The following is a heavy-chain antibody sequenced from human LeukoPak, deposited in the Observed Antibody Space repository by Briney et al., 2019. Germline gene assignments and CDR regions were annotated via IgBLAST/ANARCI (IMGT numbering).Heavy chain of an antibody. CDR2: ISSSSSTI. V-gene: IGHV3-48*01. D-gene: IGHD4-17*01. Sequence: GGSLRLSCAASGFTFSSYSMNWVRQAPGKGLEWVSYISSSSSTIYYADSVKGRFTISRDNAKNSLYLQMNSLRAEDTAVYYCAKDGGYGDYENYFDYWGQGTLVTVSS. J-gene: IGHJ4*02. CDR1: GFTFSSYS. CDR3: AKDGGYGDYENYFDY.